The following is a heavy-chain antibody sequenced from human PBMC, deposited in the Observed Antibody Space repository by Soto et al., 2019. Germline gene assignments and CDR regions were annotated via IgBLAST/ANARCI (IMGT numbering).Heavy chain of an antibody. J-gene: IGHJ6*02. Sequence: PSETLSRTVTGSCGSIISSSYYWVLIRQPPGKGPEWIVSIYYSGITYYNPSLKSRGTISVDKSKNSLYLQMNSLRAEDTAVYYCARTEYRYSSSWGSPDVWGQGTTVTVSS. CDR3: ARTEYRYSSSWGSPDV. CDR2: IYYSGIT. V-gene: IGHV4-39*01. D-gene: IGHD6-13*01. CDR1: CGSIISSSYY.